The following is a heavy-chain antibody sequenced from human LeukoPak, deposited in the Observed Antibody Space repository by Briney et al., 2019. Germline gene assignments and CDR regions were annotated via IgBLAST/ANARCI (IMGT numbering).Heavy chain of an antibody. CDR3: ARDRDSSGLFDP. CDR2: ISSSGGST. J-gene: IGHJ5*02. D-gene: IGHD3-22*01. V-gene: IGHV3-23*01. CDR1: GFVFRSYA. Sequence: GGSLRLSCAASGFVFRSYAMSWVRQAPGKGLEWVSGISSSGGSTYHADSVRGRFTISRDNSKNTQYLQMNSLRVEDTAVYYCARDRDSSGLFDPWGQGTLVTVSS.